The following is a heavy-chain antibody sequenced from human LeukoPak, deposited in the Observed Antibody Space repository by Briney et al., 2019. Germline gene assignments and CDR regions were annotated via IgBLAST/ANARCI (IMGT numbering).Heavy chain of an antibody. Sequence: SETLSLTCTLSGGSIDTATLFWGWIRQPPGKGLEWIGSIYYSGSTYYNPSLKSRVTISVDTSKNQFSLKLSSVTAADTAVYYCAALTIFGVAPFDYWGQGTLVTVSS. V-gene: IGHV4-39*01. J-gene: IGHJ4*02. D-gene: IGHD3-3*01. CDR2: IYYSGST. CDR3: AALTIFGVAPFDY. CDR1: GGSIDTATLF.